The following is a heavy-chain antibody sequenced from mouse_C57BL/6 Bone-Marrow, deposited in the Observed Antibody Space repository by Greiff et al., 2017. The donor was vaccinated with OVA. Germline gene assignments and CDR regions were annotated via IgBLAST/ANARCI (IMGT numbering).Heavy chain of an antibody. J-gene: IGHJ2*01. CDR3: ARYPSHYYGNYVDYFDY. CDR2: ISYSGST. V-gene: IGHV3-8*01. Sequence: EVHLVESGPGLAKPSQTLSLTCSVTGYSITSDYWNWIRKFPGNKLEYMGYISYSGSTYYNPSLKSRISITRDTSKNQYYLQLNSVTTEDTATYYCARYPSHYYGNYVDYFDYWGQGTTLTVSS. CDR1: GYSITSDY. D-gene: IGHD2-1*01.